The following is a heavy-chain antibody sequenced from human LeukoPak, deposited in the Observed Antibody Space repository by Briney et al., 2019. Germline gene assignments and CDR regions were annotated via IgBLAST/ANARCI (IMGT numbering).Heavy chain of an antibody. CDR3: ARGIVGATHWFDP. V-gene: IGHV4-59*01. CDR1: GGSISSYY. CDR2: IYYSGST. D-gene: IGHD1-26*01. J-gene: IGHJ5*02. Sequence: PSETLSLTCTVSGGSISSYYWSWIRQPPGKGLEWIGYIYYSGSTNHNPSLKSRVTISVDTSKNQFSLKLSSVTAADTAVYYCARGIVGATHWFDPWGQGTLVTVSS.